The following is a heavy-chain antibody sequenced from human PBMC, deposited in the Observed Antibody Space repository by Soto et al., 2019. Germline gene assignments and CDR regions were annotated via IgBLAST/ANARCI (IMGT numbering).Heavy chain of an antibody. CDR3: ARDQSYYDILTGYSPTPYYFDY. CDR1: GFTFSSYW. D-gene: IGHD3-9*01. Sequence: GGSLRLSCAASGFTFSSYWMSWVRQAPGKGLEWVANIKQDGSEKYYVDSVKGRFTISRDNAKNSLYLQMNSLRAEDTAVYYCARDQSYYDILTGYSPTPYYFDYWGQGTLVTVSS. CDR2: IKQDGSEK. V-gene: IGHV3-7*01. J-gene: IGHJ4*02.